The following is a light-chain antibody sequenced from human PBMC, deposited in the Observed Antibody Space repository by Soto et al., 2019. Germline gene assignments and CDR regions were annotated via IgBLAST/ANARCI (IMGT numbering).Light chain of an antibody. CDR2: GTS. V-gene: IGKV3-20*01. Sequence: EIALTQSPGTLSLSPGERATLSCRASQSVSSSFLAWYQQKPGQAPRLLIYGTSSRATGIPDRFSGSGSGTDFTLTISGLEPEDFAVYSCQQYGSSPTLGGGTKVDIK. J-gene: IGKJ4*01. CDR1: QSVSSSF. CDR3: QQYGSSPT.